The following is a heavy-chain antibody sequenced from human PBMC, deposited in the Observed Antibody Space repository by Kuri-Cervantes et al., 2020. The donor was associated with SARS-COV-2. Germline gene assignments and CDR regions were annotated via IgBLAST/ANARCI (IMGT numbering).Heavy chain of an antibody. CDR3: AGSVTGDLGDY. Sequence: ASVKVSCKASGGTFSSYAISWVRQASGQGLEWMGWISAYNAYTDYAQKFKGRVTMTTDTTTSTAYMELRRLTSDDTAIYYCAGSVTGDLGDYWGQGTLVTVSS. D-gene: IGHD7-27*01. J-gene: IGHJ4*02. CDR2: ISAYNAYT. V-gene: IGHV1-18*01. CDR1: GGTFSSYA.